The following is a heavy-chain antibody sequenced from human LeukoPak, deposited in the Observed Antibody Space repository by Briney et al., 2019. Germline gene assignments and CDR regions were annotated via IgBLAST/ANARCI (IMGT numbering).Heavy chain of an antibody. CDR1: GGSISSSSYY. D-gene: IGHD6-13*01. J-gene: IGHJ4*02. CDR2: IYYSGST. CDR3: ARDPSGSSSWVRFDY. V-gene: IGHV4-39*02. Sequence: SETLSLTCTVSGGSISSSSYYWGWLRQPPGKGLEWIGSIYYSGSTYYNPSLKSRVTISVDTSKNQFSLKLSSVTAADTAVYYCARDPSGSSSWVRFDYWGQGTLVTVSS.